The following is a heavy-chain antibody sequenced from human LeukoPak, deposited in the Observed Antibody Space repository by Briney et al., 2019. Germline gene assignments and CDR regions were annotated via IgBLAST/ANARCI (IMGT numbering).Heavy chain of an antibody. Sequence: GGSLRLSCAASGFTFSDHGFYWVRQAPGKGLESVALIWYDGSNKYYADSVKGRFTISRDNSKNTLYLQMNSLRAEDAAVYYCAKDFSVVPHYWGQGTLVTVSS. J-gene: IGHJ4*02. D-gene: IGHD2-15*01. CDR2: IWYDGSNK. CDR1: GFTFSDHG. CDR3: AKDFSVVPHY. V-gene: IGHV3-30*02.